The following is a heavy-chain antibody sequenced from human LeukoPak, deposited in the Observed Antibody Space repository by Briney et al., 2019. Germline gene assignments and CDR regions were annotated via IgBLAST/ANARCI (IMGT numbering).Heavy chain of an antibody. D-gene: IGHD3-3*01. V-gene: IGHV1-69*05. J-gene: IGHJ5*02. Sequence: ASVKVSCKASGGTFSSYAISWVRPAPGQGLEWMGGIIPIFGTANYAQKFQGRVTITTDESTSTAYMELSSLRSEDTAVYYCARERSTIFGVVTMRWFDPWGQGTLVTVSS. CDR1: GGTFSSYA. CDR3: ARERSTIFGVVTMRWFDP. CDR2: IIPIFGTA.